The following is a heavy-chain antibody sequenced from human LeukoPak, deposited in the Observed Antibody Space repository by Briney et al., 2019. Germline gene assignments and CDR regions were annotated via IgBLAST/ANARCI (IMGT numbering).Heavy chain of an antibody. CDR3: ASIAARPGDY. CDR2: IRSKANSYAT. D-gene: IGHD6-6*01. V-gene: IGHV3-73*01. J-gene: IGHJ4*02. Sequence: GGSLRLSCAASGFTFSGSAMHWVRQASGKGLEWVGRIRSKANSYATAYAASVKGRFTISRDDSKNTAYLQMNSLKTEDTAVYYCASIAARPGDYWGQGTLVTVSS. CDR1: GFTFSGSA.